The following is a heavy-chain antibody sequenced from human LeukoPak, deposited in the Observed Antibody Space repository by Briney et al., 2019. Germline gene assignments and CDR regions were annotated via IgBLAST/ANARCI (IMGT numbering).Heavy chain of an antibody. V-gene: IGHV3-7*03. J-gene: IGHJ4*02. CDR3: AREEVKSFDN. Sequence: TGGSLRLSCAASGFTFNTYTMNWVRQAPGKGLEWVANIKGDGSETSYVTSVRGRFTISRDNAKNSLYLQMNNLRVEDTAVYYCAREEVKSFDNWGQGTLVTVSS. CDR1: GFTFNTYT. CDR2: IKGDGSET.